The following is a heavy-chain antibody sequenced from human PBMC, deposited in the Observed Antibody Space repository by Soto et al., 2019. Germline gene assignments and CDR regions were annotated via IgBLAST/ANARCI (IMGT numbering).Heavy chain of an antibody. Sequence: GESLRISCKGSGYSFSSYWIGWVRQMPGKGLEWMGIIYPGDADTRYSPSFQGQVTISADKSISTAYLQWTSLKASDTAMYYCARIYCGAGSCDAGGYHFYDMDLWGQGNTVTVSS. CDR3: ARIYCGAGSCDAGGYHFYDMDL. CDR1: GYSFSSYW. J-gene: IGHJ6*02. D-gene: IGHD2-15*01. CDR2: IYPGDADT. V-gene: IGHV5-51*01.